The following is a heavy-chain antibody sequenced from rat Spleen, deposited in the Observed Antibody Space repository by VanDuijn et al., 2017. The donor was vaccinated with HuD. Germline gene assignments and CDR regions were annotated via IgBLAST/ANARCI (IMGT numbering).Heavy chain of an antibody. Sequence: EVQLVGSGGGLVQPGRSMKLSCAASGFTFSNYDMAWVRQAPTKGLEWVASVSFDGSSTYYRDSVKGRFTISRDIAKSTLYLQMDSLRSEDTATYYCTTDNFWFAYLGQGTLVTVSS. J-gene: IGHJ3*01. V-gene: IGHV5-20*01. CDR1: GFTFSNYD. CDR2: VSFDGSST. D-gene: IGHD1-10*01. CDR3: TTDNFWFAY.